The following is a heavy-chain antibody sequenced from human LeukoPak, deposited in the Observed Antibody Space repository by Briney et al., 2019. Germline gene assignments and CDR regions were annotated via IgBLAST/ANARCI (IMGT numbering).Heavy chain of an antibody. Sequence: PGGSLRLSCAASGFTFSSYDMHWVRQATGKGLEWVSAIGTAGDTYYPGSVKGRFTVSRENAKNSLYLQMNSLRAGDTAVYYCARSYYGSGSLGYYYYGMDVWGQGTTVTVSS. CDR2: IGTAGDT. D-gene: IGHD3-10*01. J-gene: IGHJ6*02. CDR1: GFTFSSYD. CDR3: ARSYYGSGSLGYYYYGMDV. V-gene: IGHV3-13*04.